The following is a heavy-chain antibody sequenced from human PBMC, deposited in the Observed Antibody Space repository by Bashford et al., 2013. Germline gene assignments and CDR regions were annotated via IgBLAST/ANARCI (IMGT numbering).Heavy chain of an antibody. D-gene: IGHD1-1*01. CDR2: IYPGDSDT. V-gene: IGHV5-51*01. J-gene: IGHJ3*02. Sequence: WVRQMPGKGLEWMGIIYPGDSDTRYSPSFQGQVTISADKSISTAYLQWSSLKASDTAMYYCARQGGVEDAFDIVGPRDNGHRLL. CDR3: ARQGGVEDAFDI.